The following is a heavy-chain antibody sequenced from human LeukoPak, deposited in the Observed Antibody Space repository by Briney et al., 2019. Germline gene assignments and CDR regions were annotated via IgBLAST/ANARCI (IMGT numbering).Heavy chain of an antibody. CDR2: IIPIFGTA. J-gene: IGHJ5*02. CDR1: GGTFSSYA. D-gene: IGHD3/OR15-3a*01. CDR3: ARVRVLNFGDNWFDP. V-gene: IGHV1-69*13. Sequence: SVKVSCKASGGTFSSYAISWVRQAPGQGLEWMGGIIPIFGTANYAQKFQGRVTITADESTSTAYMELSSLRSEDTAVYYCARVRVLNFGDNWFDPWGQGTLVTVSS.